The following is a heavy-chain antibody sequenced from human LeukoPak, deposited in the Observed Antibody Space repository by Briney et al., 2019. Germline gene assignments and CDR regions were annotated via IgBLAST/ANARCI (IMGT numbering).Heavy chain of an antibody. CDR3: ARLIAEVPAALDY. CDR1: GGSFSGYY. V-gene: IGHV4-34*01. D-gene: IGHD2-2*01. Sequence: SETLSLTCAVCGGSFSGYYWSWIRQPPGKGLEWIGEINHSGSTNYSPSLKSRVTISVDTSKNQFSLNLSSVTAADTAVYYCARLIAEVPAALDYWGQGTLVTVSS. CDR2: INHSGST. J-gene: IGHJ4*02.